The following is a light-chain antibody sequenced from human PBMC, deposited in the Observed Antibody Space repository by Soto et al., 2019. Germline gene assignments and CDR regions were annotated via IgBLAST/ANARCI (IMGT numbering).Light chain of an antibody. J-gene: IGKJ5*01. V-gene: IGKV1-12*01. Sequence: DIQMTQSPSSVSASVGERVTITCRASQDVRGSVVWYQQKAWKAPRILIYLASNLQSGVPSRFSGSGFGTEFTLTISSVPHEDFASYFCQQMDSFPLSFGQGTRLE. CDR2: LAS. CDR3: QQMDSFPLS. CDR1: QDVRGS.